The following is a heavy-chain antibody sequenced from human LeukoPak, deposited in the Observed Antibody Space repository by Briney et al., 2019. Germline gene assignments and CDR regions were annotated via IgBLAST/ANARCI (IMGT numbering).Heavy chain of an antibody. CDR3: AKGGSQFDY. CDR1: GFTFSSYV. V-gene: IGHV3-30*18. CDR2: ISYDGGNK. D-gene: IGHD1-26*01. J-gene: IGHJ4*02. Sequence: GGSLRLSCAASGFTFSSYVMHWVRQAPGKGLEWVAVISYDGGNKYYADSVKGRFTISRDNSKNTLYLQMNSLRAEDTAVYYCAKGGSQFDYWGQGTLVTVSS.